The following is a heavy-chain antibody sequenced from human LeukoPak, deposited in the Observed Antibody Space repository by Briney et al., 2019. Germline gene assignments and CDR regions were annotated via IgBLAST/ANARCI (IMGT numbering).Heavy chain of an antibody. V-gene: IGHV3-7*01. D-gene: IGHD3-22*01. CDR2: IKKDGSEK. CDR1: GFTFSSYW. J-gene: IGHJ4*02. CDR3: AKSKGRSDTSGFYHEY. Sequence: GGSLRLSCAASGFTFSSYWMSWVRQAPGKGLEWVANIKKDGSEKYYVDSVKGRFTISRDNAKTSLYLQMNSLRAEDTAVYYCAKSKGRSDTSGFYHEYWGQGTLVTVPS.